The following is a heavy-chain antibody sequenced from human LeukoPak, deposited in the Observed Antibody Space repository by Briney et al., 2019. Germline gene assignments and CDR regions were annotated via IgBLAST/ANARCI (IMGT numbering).Heavy chain of an antibody. J-gene: IGHJ4*02. CDR1: GYTFTGSY. D-gene: IGHD4-11*01. CDR3: ARDYSNYAGIDY. V-gene: IGHV1-2*02. CDR2: INPNSGGT. Sequence: ASVKISCKASGYTFTGSYMHWVRQAPGQGLEWMGWINPNSGGTNYAQKFQGRVTMTRDTSISTAYMELSRLRSDDTAVYYCARDYSNYAGIDYWGQGTLVTVSS.